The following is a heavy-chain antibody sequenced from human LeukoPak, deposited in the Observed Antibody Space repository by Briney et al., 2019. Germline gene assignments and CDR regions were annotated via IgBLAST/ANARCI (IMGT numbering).Heavy chain of an antibody. CDR3: ATRGTYYYDNSGYWGFDY. CDR2: ISGSGGGI. Sequence: GGSLRLSCAASGFTFSSYAMSWVRQAPGKGLEWVSAISGSGGGIYYADSVKGRFTISRDNSKNTLYLQMNSLRAEDTAVYYCATRGTYYYDNSGYWGFDYWGQGTLVTVSS. D-gene: IGHD3-22*01. J-gene: IGHJ4*02. V-gene: IGHV3-23*01. CDR1: GFTFSSYA.